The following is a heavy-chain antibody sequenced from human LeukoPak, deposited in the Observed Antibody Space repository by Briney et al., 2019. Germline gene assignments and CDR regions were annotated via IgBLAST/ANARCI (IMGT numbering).Heavy chain of an antibody. Sequence: ASVKVSCKVSGYTFIMHYMHWVRQAPGQGPEWMGVISPSGDTTLYAQRFQGRLTMTRDTSTSTVYMDLSRLRSEDTAVYYCARGHAALVRLFDYWGQGTLATVSS. V-gene: IGHV1-46*01. J-gene: IGHJ4*02. CDR1: GYTFIMHY. CDR3: ARGHAALVRLFDY. CDR2: ISPSGDTT. D-gene: IGHD5-18*01.